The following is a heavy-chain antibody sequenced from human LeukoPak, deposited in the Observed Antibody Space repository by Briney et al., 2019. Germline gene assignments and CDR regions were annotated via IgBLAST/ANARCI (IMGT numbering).Heavy chain of an antibody. CDR2: IYYSGST. CDR3: ARPHRGYSYGFDY. J-gene: IGHJ4*02. CDR1: GGSISSYY. Sequence: SETLSLTCTVSGGSISSYYWSWIRQPPGKGLEWIGYIYYSGSTNYNPSLKSRVTISVDTSKNQFSLKLSSVTAADTAVYYCARPHRGYSYGFDYWGQGTLVTVSS. V-gene: IGHV4-59*01. D-gene: IGHD5-18*01.